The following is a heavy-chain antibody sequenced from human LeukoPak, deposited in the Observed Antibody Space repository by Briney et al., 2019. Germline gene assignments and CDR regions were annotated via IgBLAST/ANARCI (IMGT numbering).Heavy chain of an antibody. CDR2: IYYSGST. J-gene: IGHJ4*02. D-gene: IGHD1-26*01. V-gene: IGHV4-39*07. Sequence: SETLSLTCTVSGGSISSSSYYWGWIRQPPGKGLEWIGSIYYSGSTYYNPSLKSRVTISVDTSKHQFSLKLNSVTAADTAVYYCARGQIVGATPGYWGQGTLVTVSS. CDR3: ARGQIVGATPGY. CDR1: GGSISSSSYY.